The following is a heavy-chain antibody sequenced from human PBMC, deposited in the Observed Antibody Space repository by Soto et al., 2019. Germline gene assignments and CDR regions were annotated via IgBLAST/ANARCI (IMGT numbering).Heavy chain of an antibody. Sequence: QVQLVQSGAEVKKPGASVKVSCKASGYTFTSYGISWVRQAPGQGLEWMGWISAYNGNTNYAQKLQGRVTMTTATSTSTAYMELRRLRSDDTAVYYCARDLPYSPSRVVVITTQEEYFQHWGQGTLVTVAS. V-gene: IGHV1-18*01. CDR1: GYTFTSYG. CDR2: ISAYNGNT. J-gene: IGHJ1*01. D-gene: IGHD3-22*01. CDR3: ARDLPYSPSRVVVITTQEEYFQH.